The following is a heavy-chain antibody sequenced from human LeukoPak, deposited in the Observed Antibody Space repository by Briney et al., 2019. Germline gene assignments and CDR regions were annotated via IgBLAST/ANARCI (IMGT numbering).Heavy chain of an antibody. Sequence: AGGSLRLSCAASGFTFSSYWMSWVRQAPGKGLEWVANIKQDGSEKYYVDSVKGRFTISRDNAKNSLYLQMDSLRAEDTAVYYCAREMATITSGFSDYWGQGTLVTVSS. D-gene: IGHD5-24*01. J-gene: IGHJ4*02. CDR3: AREMATITSGFSDY. CDR1: GFTFSSYW. V-gene: IGHV3-7*01. CDR2: IKQDGSEK.